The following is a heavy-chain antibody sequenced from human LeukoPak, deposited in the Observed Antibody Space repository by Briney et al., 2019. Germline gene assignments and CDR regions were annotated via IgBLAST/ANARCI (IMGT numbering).Heavy chain of an antibody. Sequence: PSETLSLTCSVSDGSMNNDYWTWIRQPPGKGLEWIGYIYFSGSTNYNPSLKSRVTISVDTSKNQFSLKLSSVTAADTAVYYCARRPSQWLKRFGAFDIWGQGTMVTVSS. V-gene: IGHV4-59*08. CDR2: IYFSGST. J-gene: IGHJ3*02. CDR1: DGSMNNDY. D-gene: IGHD6-19*01. CDR3: ARRPSQWLKRFGAFDI.